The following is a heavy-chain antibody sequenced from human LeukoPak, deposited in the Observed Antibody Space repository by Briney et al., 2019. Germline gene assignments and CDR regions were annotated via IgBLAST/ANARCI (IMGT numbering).Heavy chain of an antibody. J-gene: IGHJ4*02. CDR1: GYTFTSYG. Sequence: GASVKVSCKASGYTFTSYGISWVRQAPGQGLEWMGGISAYNGNTNYAQKLQGRVTMTTDTSTSTAYMELRSLRSDDTAVYYCARDLRTFRWLHSLGYWGQGTLVTVSS. V-gene: IGHV1-18*01. CDR2: ISAYNGNT. CDR3: ARDLRTFRWLHSLGY. D-gene: IGHD5-24*01.